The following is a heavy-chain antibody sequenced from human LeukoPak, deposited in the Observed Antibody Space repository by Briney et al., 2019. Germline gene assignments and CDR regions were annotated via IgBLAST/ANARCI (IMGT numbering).Heavy chain of an antibody. Sequence: SETLSLTCAVFGGPFSDYYWSWIRRPPGKGLEWLGEINHSGSANYMPSLKSRVSISVDTSKNQFPLRLSSVTAADTAFYYCARGRFGGHSYYYMDVWGKGTAVTVSS. V-gene: IGHV4-34*01. CDR1: GGPFSDYY. CDR2: INHSGSA. J-gene: IGHJ6*03. D-gene: IGHD3-3*01. CDR3: ARGRFGGHSYYYMDV.